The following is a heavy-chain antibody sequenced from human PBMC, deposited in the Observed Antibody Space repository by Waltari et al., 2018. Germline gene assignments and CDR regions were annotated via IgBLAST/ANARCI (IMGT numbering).Heavy chain of an antibody. CDR1: GYTFTGYY. Sequence: QVQLVQSGAEVKKPGASVKVSCKASGYTFTGYYMHWVGQAPGQGLEWMGRINPNSGGTNYAQKFQGRVTMTRDTSISTAYMELSRLRSDDTAVYYCARDKVVPAAMVYYYGMDVWGQGTTVTVSS. D-gene: IGHD2-2*01. V-gene: IGHV1-2*06. J-gene: IGHJ6*02. CDR3: ARDKVVPAAMVYYYGMDV. CDR2: INPNSGGT.